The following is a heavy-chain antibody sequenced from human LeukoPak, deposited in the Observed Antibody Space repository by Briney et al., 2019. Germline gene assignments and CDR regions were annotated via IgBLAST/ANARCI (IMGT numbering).Heavy chain of an antibody. CDR2: IYYGGST. D-gene: IGHD3-10*01. J-gene: IGHJ4*02. V-gene: IGHV4-39*07. Sequence: SETLSLTCTVSGGSISSSSYYWGWIRQPPGKGLEWIGSIYYGGSTYYNPSLKSRVTISVDTSKNQFSLKLSSVTAADTAVYYCARSGTGSVGSTGFDYWGQGTLVTVSS. CDR1: GGSISSSSYY. CDR3: ARSGTGSVGSTGFDY.